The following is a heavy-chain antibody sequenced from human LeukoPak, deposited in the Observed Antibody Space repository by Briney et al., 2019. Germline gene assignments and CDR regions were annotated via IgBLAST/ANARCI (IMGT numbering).Heavy chain of an antibody. D-gene: IGHD6-19*01. V-gene: IGHV4-59*01. J-gene: IGHJ4*02. Sequence: SETLSLTCTVSGGSISSYYWSWIRQPPGKGLEWIGYIYYSGSTNYNPSLKSRVTISVDTSKNQFSLKLSSVTAADTAVYYCASTLISSGWHWYFDYWGQGTLVTVSS. CDR3: ASTLISSGWHWYFDY. CDR2: IYYSGST. CDR1: GGSISSYY.